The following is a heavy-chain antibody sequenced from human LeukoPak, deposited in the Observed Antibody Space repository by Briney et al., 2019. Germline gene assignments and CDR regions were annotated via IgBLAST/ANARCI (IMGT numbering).Heavy chain of an antibody. D-gene: IGHD2-15*01. J-gene: IGHJ4*02. CDR1: GYSFTSYW. CDR3: ARRLGYCSGGSCYANYFDY. Sequence: GESLKISGKGSGYSFTSYWIGWVRQMPGKGLEGMGIIYPGDSDTRYSPSFQGQVTISADKSISTAYLQWSSLKASDTAMYYCARRLGYCSGGSCYANYFDYWGQGTLVTVSS. CDR2: IYPGDSDT. V-gene: IGHV5-51*01.